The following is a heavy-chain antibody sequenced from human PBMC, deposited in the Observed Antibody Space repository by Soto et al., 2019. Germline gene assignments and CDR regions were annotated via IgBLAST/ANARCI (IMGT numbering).Heavy chain of an antibody. J-gene: IGHJ4*02. CDR1: GYTFTSYA. V-gene: IGHV1-3*01. CDR2: INAGNGNT. Sequence: ASVKVSCKASGYTFTSYAMHWVRQAPGQRLEWMGWINAGNGNTKYSQKFQGRVTITRDTSASTAYMELSSLRSEDTAVYYCVRTGYSYARLDYWGQGTLVTVSS. D-gene: IGHD5-18*01. CDR3: VRTGYSYARLDY.